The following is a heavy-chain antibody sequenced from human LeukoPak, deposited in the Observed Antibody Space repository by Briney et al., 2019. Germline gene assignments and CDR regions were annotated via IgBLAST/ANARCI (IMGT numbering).Heavy chain of an antibody. CDR3: ARDLGSAYCGGDCYCGY. Sequence: ASVKVSCKASGYTFTSYGISWVRQAPGQGLEWMGWISAYNGNTNYAQKLQGRVTMTTDTSTSTAYMELRSLRSDDTAVYYCARDLGSAYCGGDCYCGYWGQGTLVTVSS. D-gene: IGHD2-21*02. V-gene: IGHV1-18*01. CDR2: ISAYNGNT. CDR1: GYTFTSYG. J-gene: IGHJ4*02.